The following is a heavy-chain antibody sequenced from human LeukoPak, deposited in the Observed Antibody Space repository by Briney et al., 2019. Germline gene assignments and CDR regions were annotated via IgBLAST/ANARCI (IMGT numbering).Heavy chain of an antibody. Sequence: ASVKVSCKASGYTFTGYYMHWVRQAPGQGLEWMGWINPNSGGTNYAQKFQGWVTMTRDTSISTAYMELSRLRSDDTAVYYCARLVPAASKALDYWGQGTLVTVSS. CDR2: INPNSGGT. J-gene: IGHJ4*02. CDR1: GYTFTGYY. V-gene: IGHV1-2*04. D-gene: IGHD2-2*01. CDR3: ARLVPAASKALDY.